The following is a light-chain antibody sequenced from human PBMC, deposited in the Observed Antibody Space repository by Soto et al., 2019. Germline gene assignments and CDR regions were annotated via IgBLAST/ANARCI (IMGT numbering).Light chain of an antibody. V-gene: IGLV7-43*01. CDR1: TGAVTSGYY. J-gene: IGLJ2*01. CDR2: STS. CDR3: LLYYGGPVV. Sequence: QAVVTQEPSLTVSPGGTVTLTCGSSTGAVTSGYYPNWFQQKPGQAPRALIYSTSNTHSWTPTRFSGSLLGGKAALTLSGVQPEDEAEYYCLLYYGGPVVFGGGTKLTVL.